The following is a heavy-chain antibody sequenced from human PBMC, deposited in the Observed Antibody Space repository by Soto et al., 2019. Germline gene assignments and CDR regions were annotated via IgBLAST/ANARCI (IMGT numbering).Heavy chain of an antibody. CDR1: GFTVRRIF. D-gene: IGHD3-3*01. Sequence: EVQLVESGGGLVQPGGSLRLSCAASGFTVRRIFMTWVRQAPGKGLQWVAVISSDGSTYYADSVKGRFTISRDNSKNTLYLEMSSLRAEDTAVYYCARDVFGGSYDFLHGGQGTLVTVSS. V-gene: IGHV3-66*01. CDR3: ARDVFGGSYDFLH. CDR2: ISSDGST. J-gene: IGHJ4*02.